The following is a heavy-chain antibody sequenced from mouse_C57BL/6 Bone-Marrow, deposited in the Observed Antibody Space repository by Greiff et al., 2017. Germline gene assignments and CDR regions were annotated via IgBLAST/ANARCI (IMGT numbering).Heavy chain of an antibody. CDR1: GYTFTSYW. D-gene: IGHD1-1*01. V-gene: IGHV1-66*01. CDR2: IYPGSGNT. Sequence: QVQLQQPGTELVKPGASVKLSCKASGYTFTSYWMHWVKQRPGQGLEWIGWIYPGSGNTKYNEKFKGKATLTADTSSSTAYMQLSSLTSEDSAVYYCARLRAFYWGQGTLVTVSA. CDR3: ARLRAFY. J-gene: IGHJ3*01.